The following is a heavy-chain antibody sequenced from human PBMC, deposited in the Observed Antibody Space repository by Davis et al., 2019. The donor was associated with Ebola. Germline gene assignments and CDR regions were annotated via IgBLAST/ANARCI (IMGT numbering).Heavy chain of an antibody. CDR1: GFNFSDYY. D-gene: IGHD4-11*01. V-gene: IGHV3-11*01. CDR2: ISSSGSTI. CDR3: TVTTTHDDY. Sequence: GESLKISCAASGFNFSDYYMSWICQAPGKGLEWVSYISSSGSTIYYADSVKGRFTISRDNAKNSLYLQMNSLRAEDTAVYYCTVTTTHDDYWGQGTLVTVSS. J-gene: IGHJ4*02.